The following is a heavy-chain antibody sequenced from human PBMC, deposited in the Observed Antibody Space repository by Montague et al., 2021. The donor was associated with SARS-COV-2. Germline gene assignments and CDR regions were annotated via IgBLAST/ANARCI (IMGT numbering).Heavy chain of an antibody. CDR2: ISFDGTNK. V-gene: IGHV3-30-3*01. CDR1: GFTFTSYA. Sequence: SLRLSCAASGFTFTSYAMHWVRQAPGKGLEWVAVISFDGTNKYYTDSVKGRFTISRDNSKNTLYLRMHSVRPEDTAVYYCARDQGGYSYNDYWGQGTLVTVSS. D-gene: IGHD5-18*01. CDR3: ARDQGGYSYNDY. J-gene: IGHJ4*02.